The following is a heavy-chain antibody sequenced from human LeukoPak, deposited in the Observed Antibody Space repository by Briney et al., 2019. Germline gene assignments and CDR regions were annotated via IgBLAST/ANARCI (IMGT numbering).Heavy chain of an antibody. D-gene: IGHD4-17*01. Sequence: ASVNVSCKASGYTFTSYDINWVRQATGQGLEWMGWMNPNSGNTGYAQKFQGRVTMTRNTSISTAYMELSSLRSEDTAVYYCARGQGTTRPPSFDYRGQGTLVTVSS. V-gene: IGHV1-8*01. J-gene: IGHJ4*02. CDR1: GYTFTSYD. CDR2: MNPNSGNT. CDR3: ARGQGTTRPPSFDY.